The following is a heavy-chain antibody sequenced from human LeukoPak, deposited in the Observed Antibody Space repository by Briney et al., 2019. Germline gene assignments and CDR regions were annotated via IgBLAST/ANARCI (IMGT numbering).Heavy chain of an antibody. Sequence: GGSLILSCAASEFNFRSYGIHWVRQAPGQGLEWVAVISSDGSNKYYADSVKGRFTFSRDNSKNTLYLQMNSLRTEDTAVYYCAKEVYYDSSAFLDYWGQGTLVTVSS. D-gene: IGHD3-22*01. CDR2: ISSDGSNK. V-gene: IGHV3-30*18. J-gene: IGHJ4*02. CDR3: AKEVYYDSSAFLDY. CDR1: EFNFRSYG.